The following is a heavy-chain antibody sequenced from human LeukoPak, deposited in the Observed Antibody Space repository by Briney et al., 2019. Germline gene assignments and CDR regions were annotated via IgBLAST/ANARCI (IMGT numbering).Heavy chain of an antibody. J-gene: IGHJ4*02. CDR3: ARRSGIAVAGAFDY. Sequence: GGSLRLSCAASGFTFSNYLMHWVRQAPGRGLVWVSRIHSDGSSTSYADSVKGRFTISRENAKNTLYLQMNSLRAEDTAVYYCARRSGIAVAGAFDYWGQGTLVTVSS. D-gene: IGHD6-19*01. CDR1: GFTFSNYL. CDR2: IHSDGSST. V-gene: IGHV3-74*01.